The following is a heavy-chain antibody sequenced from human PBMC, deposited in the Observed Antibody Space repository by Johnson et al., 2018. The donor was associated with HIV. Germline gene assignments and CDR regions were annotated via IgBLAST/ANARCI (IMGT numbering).Heavy chain of an antibody. CDR2: ISYDGSNK. J-gene: IGHJ3*02. Sequence: QVQLVESGGGVVQPGRPLRLSCAASGFTFSSYAMHWVRQAPGKGLEWVAVISYDGSNKYYADSMKGRFTISRDNDKKSLYLHGNSLRAEDTAFYYCARGKGAAAGLDAVDIWGQGTMVTVSS. CDR3: ARGKGAAAGLDAVDI. CDR1: GFTFSSYA. D-gene: IGHD6-13*01. V-gene: IGHV3-30*04.